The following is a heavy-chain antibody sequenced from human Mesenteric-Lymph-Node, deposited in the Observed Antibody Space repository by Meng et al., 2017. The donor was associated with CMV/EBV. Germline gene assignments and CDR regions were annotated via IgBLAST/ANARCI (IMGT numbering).Heavy chain of an antibody. J-gene: IGHJ5*02. D-gene: IGHD2-2*01. CDR2: INHSGST. CDR3: ARGGGYCSSTSCWHNWFDP. V-gene: IGHV4-34*01. Sequence: SFSGCYWSWIRQPPGQGLEWIGEINHSGSTNYNPSLKSRVTISVDTSKNQFSLKLSSVTAADTAVYYCARGGGYCSSTSCWHNWFDPWGQGTLVTVSS. CDR1: SFSGCY.